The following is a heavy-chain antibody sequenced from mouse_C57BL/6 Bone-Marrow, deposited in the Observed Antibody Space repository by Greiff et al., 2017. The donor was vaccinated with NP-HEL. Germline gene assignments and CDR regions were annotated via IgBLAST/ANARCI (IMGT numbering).Heavy chain of an antibody. J-gene: IGHJ4*01. V-gene: IGHV14-4*01. D-gene: IGHD1-1*01. CDR3: GITTVVGVDY. Sequence: DVKLQESGAELVRPGASVKLSCTASGFNIKDDYMHWVKQRPEQGLEWIGWIDPENGDTEYASKFQGKATITADTSSNTAYLQLSSLTSEDTAVYYCGITTVVGVDYWGQGTSVTVSS. CDR2: IDPENGDT. CDR1: GFNIKDDY.